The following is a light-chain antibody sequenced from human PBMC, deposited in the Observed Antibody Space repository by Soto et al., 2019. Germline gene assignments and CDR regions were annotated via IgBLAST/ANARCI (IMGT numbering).Light chain of an antibody. V-gene: IGKV1-8*01. CDR3: QHYNSYSEA. J-gene: IGKJ1*01. Sequence: IRMTHSPSSFSVSTRYRFTINFRASQGISSYLAWYQQKPGKAPKLLIYKASTLKSGVPSRFSGSGSGTEFTLTISSLQPDDFATYYCQHYNSYSEAFGQGTKVDIK. CDR2: KAS. CDR1: QGISSY.